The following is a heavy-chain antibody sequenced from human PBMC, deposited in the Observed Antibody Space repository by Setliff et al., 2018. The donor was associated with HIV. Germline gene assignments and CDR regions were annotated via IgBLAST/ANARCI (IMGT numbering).Heavy chain of an antibody. CDR2: ISSSGSTI. J-gene: IGHJ3*02. D-gene: IGHD3-10*01. CDR3: ARDITMVRGVIPPDAFDI. CDR1: GFTFSDYY. Sequence: GGSLRLSCAASGFTFSDYYMSWIRQAPGKGLEWVSYISSSGSTIYYADSVKGRFTISRDNAKNSLYLQMNSLRAEDTAVYYCARDITMVRGVIPPDAFDIWGQGTMVTVSS. V-gene: IGHV3-11*01.